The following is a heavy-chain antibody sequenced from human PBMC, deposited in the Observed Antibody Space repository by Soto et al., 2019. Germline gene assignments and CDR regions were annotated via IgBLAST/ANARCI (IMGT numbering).Heavy chain of an antibody. CDR3: ARETGYCSSTSCYPYHDYSLRPKDY. V-gene: IGHV3-21*01. D-gene: IGHD2-2*01. CDR2: ISSSSSYI. Sequence: GGSLRLSCAASGFTFSSYSMNWVRQAPGKGLEWVSSISSSSSYIYYADSVKGRFTISRDNAKNSLYLQMNSLRAEDTAVYYCARETGYCSSTSCYPYHDYSLRPKDYWGQGTLVTVSS. CDR1: GFTFSSYS. J-gene: IGHJ4*02.